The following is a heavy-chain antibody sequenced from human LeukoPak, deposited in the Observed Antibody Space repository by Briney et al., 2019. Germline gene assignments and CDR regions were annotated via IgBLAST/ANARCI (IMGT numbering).Heavy chain of an antibody. CDR3: ARFREYCSGGSWYDAFDI. J-gene: IGHJ3*02. CDR2: ISSSSSYI. D-gene: IGHD2-15*01. CDR1: GFTFSSYS. V-gene: IGHV3-21*01. Sequence: GGSLRLSCAASGFTFSSYSMNWVCQAPGKGLEWVSSISSSSSYIYYADSVKGRFTISRDNAKNSLYLQMNSLRAEDTAVYYCARFREYCSGGSWYDAFDIWGQVTMVTVSS.